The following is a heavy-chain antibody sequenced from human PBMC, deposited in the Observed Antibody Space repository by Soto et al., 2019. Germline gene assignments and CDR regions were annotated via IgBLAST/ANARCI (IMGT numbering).Heavy chain of an antibody. CDR1: GFSLSTSGVG. J-gene: IGHJ5*02. CDR2: IYWDDDK. V-gene: IGHV2-5*02. Sequence: SGPTLVNPTQTLTLTCTFSGFSLSTSGVGVGWIRQPPGKALEWLALIYWDDDKRYSPSLKSRLTITKDTSKNQVVLTMTNMDPVDTAKYYCTNTVPAAMFGPWGQGTLVTVSS. CDR3: TNTVPAAMFGP. D-gene: IGHD2-2*01.